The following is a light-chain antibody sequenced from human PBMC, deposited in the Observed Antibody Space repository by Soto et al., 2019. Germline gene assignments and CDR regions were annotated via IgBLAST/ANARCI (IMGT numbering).Light chain of an antibody. V-gene: IGKV4-1*01. Sequence: DIVMTQSPDSLAVSLGERATIHCKSSQSVLYSSNNKNYLACYQQKPGPPPKLLIYWASTRESGVPDRFSGSGSGTDFTLTISSLQAEDVSVYYCQQYYSTPWTFGQGTKVEIK. CDR2: WAS. J-gene: IGKJ1*01. CDR3: QQYYSTPWT. CDR1: QSVLYSSNNKNY.